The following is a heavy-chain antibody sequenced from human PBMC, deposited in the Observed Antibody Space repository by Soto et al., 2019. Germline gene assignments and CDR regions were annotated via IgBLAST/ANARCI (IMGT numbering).Heavy chain of an antibody. D-gene: IGHD2-15*01. CDR3: ARDRYRYCSGGSCPYYFDY. J-gene: IGHJ4*02. Sequence: ASVKVSCKASGYTFTGYYMHWVRQAPGQRLEWMGWINAGNGNTKYSQKFQGRVTITRDTSASTAYMELSSLRSEDTAVYYCARDRYRYCSGGSCPYYFDYWGQGTLVTVSS. CDR2: INAGNGNT. CDR1: GYTFTGYY. V-gene: IGHV1-3*01.